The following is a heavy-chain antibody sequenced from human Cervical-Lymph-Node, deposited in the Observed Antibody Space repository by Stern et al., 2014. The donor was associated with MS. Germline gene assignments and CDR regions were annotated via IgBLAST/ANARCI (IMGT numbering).Heavy chain of an antibody. Sequence: EVHLVESGGGLVPPGGSLRLSCAASGFTFINYAMTWVRQAPGKGLEWISSISGSGGNPFYADSVKGRITISRDNSKNTVYLLMNSLSAEDTAVYYCAKGRTVTGAGYGIDVWGQGTTVTVSS. V-gene: IGHV3-23*04. CDR2: ISGSGGNP. CDR1: GFTFINYA. CDR3: AKGRTVTGAGYGIDV. D-gene: IGHD6-19*01. J-gene: IGHJ6*02.